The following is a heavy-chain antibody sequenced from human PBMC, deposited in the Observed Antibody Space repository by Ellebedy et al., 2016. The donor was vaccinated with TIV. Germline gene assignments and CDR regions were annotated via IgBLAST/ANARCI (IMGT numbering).Heavy chain of an antibody. Sequence: SETLSLTXAVYGGSFSGYYWSWIRQPPGKGLEWIGEINHSGSTNYNPSLKSRVTISVDTSKNQFSLKLSSVTAADTAVYYCARVGITMVRGVIRYYYYGMDVWGQGTTVTVSS. D-gene: IGHD3-10*01. CDR1: GGSFSGYY. CDR2: INHSGST. CDR3: ARVGITMVRGVIRYYYYGMDV. J-gene: IGHJ6*02. V-gene: IGHV4-34*01.